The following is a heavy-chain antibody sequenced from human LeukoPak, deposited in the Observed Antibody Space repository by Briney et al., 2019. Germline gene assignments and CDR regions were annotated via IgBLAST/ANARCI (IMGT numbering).Heavy chain of an antibody. J-gene: IGHJ4*02. D-gene: IGHD6-13*01. CDR1: GFTFSSYS. Sequence: GSLRLSCAASGFTFSSYSMNWVRQAPGKGLEWVSYISSSSSTIYYADSVKGRFTISRDNAKNSLYLQMNSLRAEDTAVYYCARGTAAAGIDYWGQGTLVTVSS. CDR2: ISSSSSTI. CDR3: ARGTAAAGIDY. V-gene: IGHV3-48*01.